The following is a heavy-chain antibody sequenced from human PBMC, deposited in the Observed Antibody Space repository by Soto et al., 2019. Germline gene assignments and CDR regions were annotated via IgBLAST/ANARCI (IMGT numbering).Heavy chain of an antibody. CDR2: IYHSGSA. Sequence: SETLSLTCAVSGGSVSSTYWWSWVRQPPGKGLEWFGDIYHSGSANYNPSLKSRVTISVDTSKNQFSLKLSSVTAADTAVYYCARSGDYVWGSSSFDYYYYGMDVWGQGTTVTVSS. J-gene: IGHJ6*02. D-gene: IGHD3-16*01. V-gene: IGHV4-4*02. CDR3: ARSGDYVWGSSSFDYYYYGMDV. CDR1: GGSVSSTYW.